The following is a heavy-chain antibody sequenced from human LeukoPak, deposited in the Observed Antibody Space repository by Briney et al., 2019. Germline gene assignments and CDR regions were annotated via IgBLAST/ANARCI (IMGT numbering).Heavy chain of an antibody. Sequence: SETLSLTCTVSGSSTSSGNYYWSWIRQHPGKDLEWIGYIYHSGITYYNPSLKSRVTISVGTSRNQFSLKVRSVTAADTAVYYCAREASSESRVDYWGQGTLVTVSS. J-gene: IGHJ4*02. CDR2: IYHSGIT. CDR1: GSSTSSGNYY. CDR3: AREASSESRVDY. V-gene: IGHV4-31*03. D-gene: IGHD6-19*01.